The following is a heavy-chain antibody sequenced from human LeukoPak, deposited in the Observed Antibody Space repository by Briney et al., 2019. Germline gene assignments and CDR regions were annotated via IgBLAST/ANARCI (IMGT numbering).Heavy chain of an antibody. CDR2: INHSGST. CDR1: GGSFSGYY. V-gene: IGHV4-34*01. D-gene: IGHD5-12*01. Sequence: PSGNPSLTCAVSGGSFSGYYLGWIRQPPRKGLEWVGEINHSGSTNYNPSLKSRVTISVDTSKNQFSLKLSSVTAADTAVYYCARAGWLRTKGYFDYWGQGTLVTVSS. CDR3: ARAGWLRTKGYFDY. J-gene: IGHJ4*02.